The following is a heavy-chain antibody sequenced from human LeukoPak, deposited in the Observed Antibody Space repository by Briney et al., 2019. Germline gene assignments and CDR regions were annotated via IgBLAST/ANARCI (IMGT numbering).Heavy chain of an antibody. J-gene: IGHJ4*02. CDR3: ASVGDGTFDY. V-gene: IGHV4-59*01. D-gene: IGHD2-21*01. CDR2: IYYSGST. CDR1: GGSISSYY. Sequence: SETLSLTCTVSGGSISSYYWSWIRQPPGKGLEWIGYIYYSGSTNYNPSLKSRVTISVDTSKNQFSRKLSSVTAVDTAVYYCASVGDGTFDYWGQGTLVTVSS.